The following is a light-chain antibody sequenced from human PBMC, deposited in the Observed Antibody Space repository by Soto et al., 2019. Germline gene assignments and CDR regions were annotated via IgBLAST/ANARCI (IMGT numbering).Light chain of an antibody. CDR1: QSLLYSDGKTY. V-gene: IGKV2D-29*01. Sequence: DIVMTQTPLSLSVTPGQPASISCKSSQSLLYSDGKTYLYWYLQKPGQPPQLLIYDVSNRCSGVPDRVSGSRSRTDFTLKISQVEAADVGVYYCMQSLQPPLSFGGGTKVELK. J-gene: IGKJ4*01. CDR2: DVS. CDR3: MQSLQPPLS.